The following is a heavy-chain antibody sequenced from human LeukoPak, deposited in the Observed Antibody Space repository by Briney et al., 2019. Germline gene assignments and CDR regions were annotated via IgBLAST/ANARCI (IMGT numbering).Heavy chain of an antibody. J-gene: IGHJ2*01. V-gene: IGHV4-61*02. CDR1: GGSISSGSYY. CDR3: ARGYCTNGVCYGGQKDWYFDL. Sequence: SETLSLTCTVSGGSISSGSYYWSWIRQPAGKGLEWIGRIYTSGSTNYNPSLKSRVTISVDTSKNQFSLKLSSATAADTAVYYCARGYCTNGVCYGGQKDWYFDLWGRGTLVTVSS. CDR2: IYTSGST. D-gene: IGHD2-8*01.